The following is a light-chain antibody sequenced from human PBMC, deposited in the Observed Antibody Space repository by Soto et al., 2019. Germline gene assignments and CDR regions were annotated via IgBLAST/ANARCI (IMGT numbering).Light chain of an antibody. J-gene: IGKJ1*01. CDR1: QSISGW. Sequence: DIQMAQSPSTLSAFVGDRVTITCRASQSISGWLAWYQQKPGKAPHLLIYKASSLESGVPSRFSGRGSGTEFTLTISSLQPDDFATYYCQQYNTYSPTVGQGTKVDSK. CDR3: QQYNTYSPT. V-gene: IGKV1-5*03. CDR2: KAS.